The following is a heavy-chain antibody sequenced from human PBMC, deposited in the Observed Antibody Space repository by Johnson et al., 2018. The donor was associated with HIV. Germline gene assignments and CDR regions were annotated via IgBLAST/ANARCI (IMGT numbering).Heavy chain of an antibody. CDR2: ISFAGTKT. D-gene: IGHD6-19*01. CDR1: HFSLSSYG. CDR3: ASGWGIVVSDAFDI. Sequence: QVQLVESGGGVVQPGRSLRLSCAASHFSLSSYGMHWVRQAPGKGLEWVTGISFAGTKTYYGGSVRGRFTVSRDISKNTLYLQMNSLRAEDTAVYYCASGWGIVVSDAFDIWGQGTMVTVSS. J-gene: IGHJ3*02. V-gene: IGHV3-30*03.